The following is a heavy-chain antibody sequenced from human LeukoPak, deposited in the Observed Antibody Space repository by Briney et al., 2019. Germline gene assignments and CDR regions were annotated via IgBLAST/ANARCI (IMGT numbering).Heavy chain of an antibody. V-gene: IGHV3-23*01. CDR2: ISGGGTGT. D-gene: IGHD3-10*01. J-gene: IGHJ4*02. CDR1: GFTFSSYA. Sequence: PGGSLRLSCAASGFTFSSYAMSWVRQAPGKGLEWVSGISGGGTGTYYADSVKGRFTTSRDNSKSTLYLQMNSLRAGDTALYYCAKYGSGNFFDYWGQGTLVTVSS. CDR3: AKYGSGNFFDY.